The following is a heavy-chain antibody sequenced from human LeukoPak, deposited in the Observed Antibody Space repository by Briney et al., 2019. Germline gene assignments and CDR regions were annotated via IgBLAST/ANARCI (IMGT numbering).Heavy chain of an antibody. CDR1: GFTFNRYN. J-gene: IGHJ5*02. Sequence: GGALRLSCAASGFTFNRYNMNWVRRAPGKGLEGVSSISTSSIYIYYADSVRGRFTISRDNAKTSLYLQMNSLRAEDTAVYSCARGADGVSSNSRGWFDPWGQGTLVTVSS. D-gene: IGHD2-15*01. V-gene: IGHV3-21*01. CDR3: ARGADGVSSNSRGWFDP. CDR2: ISTSSIYI.